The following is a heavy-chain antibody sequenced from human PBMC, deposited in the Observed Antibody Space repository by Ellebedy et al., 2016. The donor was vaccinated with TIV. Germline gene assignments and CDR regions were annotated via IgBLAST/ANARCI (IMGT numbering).Heavy chain of an antibody. J-gene: IGHJ5*02. CDR2: IIPILGIA. Sequence: SVKVSCXASGGTFSSYAISWVRQAPGQGLEWMGRIIPILGIANYAQKFQGRVTITADKSTSTAYMELSSLRSEDTAVYYCARSRLDYYGSGSPLAWFDPWGQGTLVTVSS. CDR3: ARSRLDYYGSGSPLAWFDP. V-gene: IGHV1-69*04. D-gene: IGHD3-10*01. CDR1: GGTFSSYA.